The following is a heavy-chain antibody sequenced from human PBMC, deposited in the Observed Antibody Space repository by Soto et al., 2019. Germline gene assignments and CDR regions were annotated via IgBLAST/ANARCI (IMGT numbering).Heavy chain of an antibody. D-gene: IGHD6-19*01. CDR1: GFTFSSYW. CDR3: ARAPYDVAGSYNWFDP. Sequence: GGSLRLSCSASGFTFSSYWRIWFRQAPGKGLEWVANIKQDGSEKYYVDSVKGRFTISRDNAKNSLYLQMNSLRAEDTAVYYCARAPYDVAGSYNWFDPWGQGTLVTVSS. V-gene: IGHV3-7*01. CDR2: IKQDGSEK. J-gene: IGHJ5*02.